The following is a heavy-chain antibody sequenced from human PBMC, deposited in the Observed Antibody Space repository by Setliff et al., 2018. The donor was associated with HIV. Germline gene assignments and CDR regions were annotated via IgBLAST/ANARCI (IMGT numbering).Heavy chain of an antibody. D-gene: IGHD2-2*03. V-gene: IGHV4-61*08. J-gene: IGHJ6*02. CDR2: ISHRGST. Sequence: KPSETLSLTCTVSGGSISSGDYYWSWIRQPPGKGLEWIGEISHRGSTNYNPSLKSRVTISVETSKNQFSLKVRSLTAADTGVYYCAVGYAYYYGMDVWGQGTTVTVSS. CDR3: AVGYAYYYGMDV. CDR1: GGSISSGDYY.